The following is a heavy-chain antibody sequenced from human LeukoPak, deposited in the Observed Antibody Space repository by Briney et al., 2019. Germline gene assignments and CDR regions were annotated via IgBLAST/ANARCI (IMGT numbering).Heavy chain of an antibody. D-gene: IGHD3-3*01. CDR3: ARDVTIFGVVPGDAFDI. CDR2: IYYSGST. V-gene: IGHV4-59*12. CDR1: GGSISSYY. J-gene: IGHJ3*02. Sequence: PSETLSLTCTVSGGSISSYYWSWIRQPPGKGLEWIGYIYYSGSTNYNPSLKSRVTMSVDTSKNQFSLKLSSVTAADTAVYYCARDVTIFGVVPGDAFDIWGQGTMVTVSS.